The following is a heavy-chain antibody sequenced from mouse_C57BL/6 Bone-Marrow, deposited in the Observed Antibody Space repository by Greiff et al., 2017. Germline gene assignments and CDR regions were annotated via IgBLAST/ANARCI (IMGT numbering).Heavy chain of an antibody. CDR3: ARSGDGYYWYFDV. V-gene: IGHV1-7*01. Sequence: VQLKESGAELAKPGASVKLSCKASGYTFTSYWMHWVKQRPGQGLEWIGYINPSSGYTKYNQKFKDKATLTADKSSSTAYMQLSSLTYEDSAVYYCARSGDGYYWYFDVWGTGTTVTVSS. CDR2: INPSSGYT. J-gene: IGHJ1*03. D-gene: IGHD2-3*01. CDR1: GYTFTSYW.